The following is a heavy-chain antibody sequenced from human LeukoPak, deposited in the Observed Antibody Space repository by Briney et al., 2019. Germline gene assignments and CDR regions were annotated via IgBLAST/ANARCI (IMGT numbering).Heavy chain of an antibody. J-gene: IGHJ4*02. CDR3: AGDGYNYYFDY. CDR2: IHYSGST. CDR1: GGSISSYY. D-gene: IGHD5-24*01. V-gene: IGHV4-59*01. Sequence: SETLSLTCTVSGGSISSYYWSWIRQPPGKGLEWIGYIHYSGSTNYNPSLKSRVTISVDTSKNQFSLKLSSVTAADTAVYYCAGDGYNYYFDYWGQGTLITVSS.